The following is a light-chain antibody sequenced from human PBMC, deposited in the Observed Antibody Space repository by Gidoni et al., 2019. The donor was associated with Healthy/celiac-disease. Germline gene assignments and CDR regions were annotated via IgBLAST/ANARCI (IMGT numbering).Light chain of an antibody. Sequence: SYELTQPPSGSVSPGQTARITCSGDALPKKYAYWYQQKSGQAPVLVIFEDSKRPSGIPERFSGSSSGTMATSTISAAQVDDEADYYCFSTDSSGNHRVFGGGTKLTVL. V-gene: IGLV3-10*01. CDR2: EDS. CDR1: ALPKKY. CDR3: FSTDSSGNHRV. J-gene: IGLJ3*02.